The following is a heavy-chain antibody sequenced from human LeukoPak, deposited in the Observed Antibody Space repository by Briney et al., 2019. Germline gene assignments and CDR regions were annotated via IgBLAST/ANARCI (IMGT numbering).Heavy chain of an antibody. J-gene: IGHJ4*02. CDR1: GYTFTSYY. Sequence: ASVKLSCKASGYTFTSYYMHWVRQAPGQGLEWMGIINPSGGSTSNAQKFQGRVTMTRDTSTSTDYMELRSHRSQDTAVVYCSRDLGFHYGSDYWGQGTLVTVSS. CDR3: SRDLGFHYGSDY. CDR2: INPSGGST. V-gene: IGHV1-46*01. D-gene: IGHD4-17*01.